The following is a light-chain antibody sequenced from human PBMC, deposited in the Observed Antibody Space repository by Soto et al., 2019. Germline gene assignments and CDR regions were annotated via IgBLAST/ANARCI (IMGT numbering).Light chain of an antibody. CDR2: KAS. J-gene: IGKJ1*01. CDR3: QQYNDNWT. Sequence: DIQMTQSPSTLSASVGDRVTITCRASQSISSWLAWYQQKPGKAPKLLIYKASTLQSGVPSRLSGSGSGTEFTLAISSLQPDDSATYYCQQYNDNWTFGQGTKVEIK. CDR1: QSISSW. V-gene: IGKV1-5*03.